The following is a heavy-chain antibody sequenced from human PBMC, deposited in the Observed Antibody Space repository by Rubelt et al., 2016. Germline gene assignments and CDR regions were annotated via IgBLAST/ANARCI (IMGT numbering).Heavy chain of an antibody. CDR3: ARGRELYYYGMDV. J-gene: IGHJ6*02. D-gene: IGHD1-7*01. CDR1: GFTVSSNY. V-gene: IGHV3-53*01. CDR2: IFSGGST. Sequence: SGFTVSSNYMSWVRQAPGKGLEWVPVIFSGGSTSYADSVKARFTISRDNSKNTLYLKMNSLTAEATAGYYCARGRELYYYGMDVWGQGTTVTVSS.